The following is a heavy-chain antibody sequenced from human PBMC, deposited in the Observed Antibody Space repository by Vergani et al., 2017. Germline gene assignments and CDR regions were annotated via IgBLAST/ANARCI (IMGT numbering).Heavy chain of an antibody. V-gene: IGHV1-24*01. D-gene: IGHD3-22*01. J-gene: IGHJ5*02. CDR1: GYTLTELS. Sequence: QVQLVQSGAEVKKPGASVKVSCKASGYTLTELSMHWVRQAPGKGLEWMGGFDPEDGETIYAQKFQGRVTMTEDTSTDTAYMELSSLRSEDTAVYYCATRGVLYYYDSSVPSNNWFDPWGQGTLVTVSS. CDR2: FDPEDGET. CDR3: ATRGVLYYYDSSVPSNNWFDP.